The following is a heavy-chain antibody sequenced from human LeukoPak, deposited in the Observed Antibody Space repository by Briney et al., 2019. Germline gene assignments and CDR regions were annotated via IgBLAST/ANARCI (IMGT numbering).Heavy chain of an antibody. J-gene: IGHJ4*02. D-gene: IGHD3-22*01. CDR1: GFTFSSYG. V-gene: IGHV3-30*02. Sequence: GGSLRLACAASGFTFSSYGMHWVRQAPGKGLEWVAFIRYDGSNKYYADSVKGRFTISRDNSKNTLYLQMNSLRVEDTAVYYCAKDRGISMIVIDYWGQGTLVTVSS. CDR3: AKDRGISMIVIDY. CDR2: IRYDGSNK.